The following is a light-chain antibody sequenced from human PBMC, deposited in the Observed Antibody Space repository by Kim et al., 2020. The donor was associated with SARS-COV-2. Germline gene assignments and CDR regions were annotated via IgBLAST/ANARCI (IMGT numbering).Light chain of an antibody. CDR3: QQFYSATFT. CDR1: QSVLHSSNNKNY. V-gene: IGKV4-1*01. J-gene: IGKJ3*01. Sequence: DIVMTQSPDSLAVSLGERATINCKSSQSVLHSSNNKNYLTWYQQKPGQPPKLLIYWASTRESGVPDRFSGSGSGTDFTLTISSLQAEDVAVYYCQQFYSATFTFGPGTKVDIK. CDR2: WAS.